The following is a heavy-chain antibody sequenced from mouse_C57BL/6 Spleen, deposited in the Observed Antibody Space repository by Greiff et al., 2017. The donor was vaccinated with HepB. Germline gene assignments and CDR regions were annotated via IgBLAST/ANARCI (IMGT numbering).Heavy chain of an antibody. D-gene: IGHD2-1*01. CDR3: TRWFYYGNYLFDY. V-gene: IGHV1-5*01. CDR2: IYPGNSDT. CDR1: GYKFTSYW. J-gene: IGHJ2*01. Sequence: VQLQQSGTVLARPGASVKMSCKTSGYKFTSYWMHWVKQRPGQGLEWIGAIYPGNSDTSYNQKFKGKAKLTAVTSASTAYMELSSLTNEDSAVYYCTRWFYYGNYLFDYWGQVTTLTVSS.